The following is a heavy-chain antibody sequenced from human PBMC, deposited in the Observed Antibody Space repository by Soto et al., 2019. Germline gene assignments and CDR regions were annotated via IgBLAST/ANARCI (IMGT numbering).Heavy chain of an antibody. CDR1: GGSISSYY. J-gene: IGHJ5*02. D-gene: IGHD2-15*01. Sequence: SETLSLTCTVSGGSISSYYWSWIRQPPGKGLEWIGYMYYGGRTNYNPSLKSRVTISVDTSKMQVSLKLSSVTAADTAVYFCARGTPSPLIVRSSRGPWFDPWGQGTLVTVSS. CDR2: MYYGGRT. CDR3: ARGTPSPLIVRSSRGPWFDP. V-gene: IGHV4-59*08.